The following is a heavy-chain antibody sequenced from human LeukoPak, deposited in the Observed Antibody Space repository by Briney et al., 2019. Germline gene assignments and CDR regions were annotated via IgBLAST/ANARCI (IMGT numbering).Heavy chain of an antibody. V-gene: IGHV1-2*02. CDR3: ARHISYYYYYMDV. J-gene: IGHJ6*03. Sequence: ASVKVSCKASGYTFTSYDINWVRQAPGQGLEWMGWINPNSGGTNYAQKFQGRVTMTRDTSISTAYMELSRLRSDDTAVYYCARHISYYYYYMDVWGKGTTVTVSS. D-gene: IGHD2-21*01. CDR2: INPNSGGT. CDR1: GYTFTSYD.